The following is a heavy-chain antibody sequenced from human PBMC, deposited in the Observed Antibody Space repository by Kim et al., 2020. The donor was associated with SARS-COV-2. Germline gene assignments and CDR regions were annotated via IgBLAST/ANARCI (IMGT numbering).Heavy chain of an antibody. CDR1: GYTFTSYG. V-gene: IGHV1-18*01. J-gene: IGHJ4*02. Sequence: ASVKVSCKASGYTFTSYGISWVRQAPGQGLEWMGWISAYNGNTNYAQKLQGRVTMTTDTSTSTAYMELRSLRSDDTAVYYCARDQYYDSSGYYDSLTDDYWGQGTLVTVSS. D-gene: IGHD3-22*01. CDR2: ISAYNGNT. CDR3: ARDQYYDSSGYYDSLTDDY.